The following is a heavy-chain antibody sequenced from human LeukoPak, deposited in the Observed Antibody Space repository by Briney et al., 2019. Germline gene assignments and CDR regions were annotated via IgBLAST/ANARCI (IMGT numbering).Heavy chain of an antibody. CDR3: ATSSTVTHTRDP. V-gene: IGHV1-2*02. CDR1: GYGFSDVY. J-gene: IGHJ5*02. CDR2: INPHSGAT. D-gene: IGHD4-11*01. Sequence: GASVKVSCKASGYGFSDVYFNWVRQAPGQGLEWMGWINPHSGATNYAQRFQGRVSMDASLDAAYMELSRLTSGDTAVYYCATSSTVTHTRDPWGQGTLVTVSS.